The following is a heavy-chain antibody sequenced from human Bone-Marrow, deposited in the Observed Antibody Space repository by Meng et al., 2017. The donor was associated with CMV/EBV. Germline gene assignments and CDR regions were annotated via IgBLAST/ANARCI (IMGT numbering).Heavy chain of an antibody. D-gene: IGHD3-16*01. V-gene: IGHV3-23*01. CDR1: GFTFSNYD. Sequence: GESLKISCAVSGFTFSNYDMSWVRQAPGRGLEWVSSITTSGGGAYYADSVKGRFTISRNNSKNTLYLQMNSLRAEDTAVYYCAKHIPFGDFWGQGTRVTVSS. CDR3: AKHIPFGDF. CDR2: ITTSGGGA. J-gene: IGHJ4*02.